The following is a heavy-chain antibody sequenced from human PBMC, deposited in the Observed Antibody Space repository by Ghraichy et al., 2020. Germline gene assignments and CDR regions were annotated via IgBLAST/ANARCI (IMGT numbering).Heavy chain of an antibody. V-gene: IGHV3-48*02. D-gene: IGHD6-6*01. J-gene: IGHJ3*02. CDR2: ISSSSSNI. CDR1: GFTFSTYS. CDR3: AREYSSASGKAFDI. Sequence: GSLNISCAASGFTFSTYSMNWVRQVPGKGLEWVAYISSSSSNIYYTDSVKGRFTISRDNAKNSLYLQMNSLRDEDTAVYYCAREYSSASGKAFDIWGQGTMVTV.